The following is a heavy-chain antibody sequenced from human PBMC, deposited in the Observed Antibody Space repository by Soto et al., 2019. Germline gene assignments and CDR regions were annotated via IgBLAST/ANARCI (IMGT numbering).Heavy chain of an antibody. Sequence: EVQLLESGGALVQPGGSLRLSCAASGFAFSIYAMSWVRQAPGKGLERVSGISDSGGNTYYADSVKGRFTISRDNSKNTLYLQMRSLRAEDTAIYYCATLNYYHDSSGYYIRGAFDMWGQGTMVAVSS. V-gene: IGHV3-23*01. J-gene: IGHJ3*02. D-gene: IGHD3-22*01. CDR3: ATLNYYHDSSGYYIRGAFDM. CDR1: GFAFSIYA. CDR2: ISDSGGNT.